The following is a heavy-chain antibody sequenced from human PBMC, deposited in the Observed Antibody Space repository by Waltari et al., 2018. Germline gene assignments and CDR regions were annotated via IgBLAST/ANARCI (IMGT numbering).Heavy chain of an antibody. Sequence: EVQLLESGGGLVQPGGSLRLSCAASGFTFSSYAMSWVRQAPGKGLEWVSVIYSGGSTYYADSVKGRFTISRDNSKNTLYLQMNSLRAEDTAVYYCARFHRMTMVVTRFGYGMDVWGQGTTVTVSS. CDR3: ARFHRMTMVVTRFGYGMDV. CDR1: GFTFSSYA. V-gene: IGHV3-23*03. J-gene: IGHJ6*02. D-gene: IGHD4-17*01. CDR2: IYSGGST.